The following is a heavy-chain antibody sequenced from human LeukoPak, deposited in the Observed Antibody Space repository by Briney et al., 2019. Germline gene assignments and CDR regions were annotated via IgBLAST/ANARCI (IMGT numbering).Heavy chain of an antibody. CDR1: GYTLTELS. V-gene: IGHV1-24*01. CDR3: ATAPVGGGWFDP. Sequence: ASVKVSCKVSGYTLTELSMHWVRQAPGKGLEWMGGFDPEDGETIYAQKFQGRVTMTEDTSTDTAYMELSSLRSEDTAVYYCATAPVGGGWFDPWAREPWSPSPQ. D-gene: IGHD3-3*01. J-gene: IGHJ5*02. CDR2: FDPEDGET.